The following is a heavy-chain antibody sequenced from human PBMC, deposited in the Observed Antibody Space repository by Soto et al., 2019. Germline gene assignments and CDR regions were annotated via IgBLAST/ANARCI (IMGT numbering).Heavy chain of an antibody. V-gene: IGHV4-4*02. J-gene: IGHJ6*02. CDR1: GGSISSSNW. D-gene: IGHD2-2*01. Sequence: QVQLQESGPGLVKPSGTLSLTCAVSGGSISSSNWWSWVRQPPGKGLEWIGEIYHSGSTNYNPPLKRSVTISVDMSKNPFSLKLSFGPAAGTAVYYCASVVGGYYYGMDVRGQGTTVTVSS. CDR3: ASVVGGYYYGMDV. CDR2: IYHSGST.